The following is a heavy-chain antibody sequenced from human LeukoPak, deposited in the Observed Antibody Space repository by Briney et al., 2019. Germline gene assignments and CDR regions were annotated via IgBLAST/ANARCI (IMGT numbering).Heavy chain of an antibody. CDR3: AREWGLESSGYYYAY. D-gene: IGHD3-22*01. J-gene: IGHJ4*02. Sequence: SVKVSCKASGGTFSSYAISWVRQAPGQGLEWMGGIIPIFGTANYAQKFQGRVSITADGSTSTAFMELSSLRSEDTAVYYCAREWGLESSGYYYAYWGQGTLVTVSS. V-gene: IGHV1-69*13. CDR1: GGTFSSYA. CDR2: IIPIFGTA.